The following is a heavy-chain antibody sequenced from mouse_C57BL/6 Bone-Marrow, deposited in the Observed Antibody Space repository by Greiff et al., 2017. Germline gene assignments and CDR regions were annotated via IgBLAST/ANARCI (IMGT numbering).Heavy chain of an antibody. V-gene: IGHV1-55*01. Sequence: VQLQQPGAELVKPGASVKMSCKASGYTFTSYWITWVKQRPGQGLEWIGDIYPGSGSTNYNEKFKSKASLTVDTSSSTAYMQLSSLTSEDSAVYYCARSGIYLYYAMDYWGQGTSVTVSS. D-gene: IGHD2-1*01. CDR1: GYTFTSYW. J-gene: IGHJ4*01. CDR3: ARSGIYLYYAMDY. CDR2: IYPGSGST.